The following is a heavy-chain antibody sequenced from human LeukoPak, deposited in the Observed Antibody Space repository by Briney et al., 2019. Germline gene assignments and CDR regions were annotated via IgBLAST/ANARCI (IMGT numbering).Heavy chain of an antibody. CDR2: IIPILGIA. V-gene: IGHV1-69*04. J-gene: IGHJ3*02. Sequence: SVKVSCKASGGTFSSYAISWVRQAPGQGLEWMGRIIPILGIANYAQKFQGRVTITADKSTSTAYMELSSLRSEDTAVYYCARPSGSYHDAFDIWGQGTMVTVSS. D-gene: IGHD1-26*01. CDR1: GGTFSSYA. CDR3: ARPSGSYHDAFDI.